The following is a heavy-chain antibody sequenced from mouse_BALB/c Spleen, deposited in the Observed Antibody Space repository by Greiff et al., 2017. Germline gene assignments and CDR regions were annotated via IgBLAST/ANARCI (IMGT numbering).Heavy chain of an antibody. J-gene: IGHJ1*01. CDR2: IWAGGST. V-gene: IGHV2-9*02. CDR3: ARDKKYGNYEWYFDV. D-gene: IGHD2-10*02. CDR1: GFSLTSYG. Sequence: QVQLQQSGPGLVAPSQSLSITCTVSGFSLTSYGVHWVRQPPGKGLEWLGVIWAGGSTNYNSALMSRLSISKDNSKSQVFLKMNSLQTDDTAMYYCARDKKYGNYEWYFDVWGAGTTVTVSS.